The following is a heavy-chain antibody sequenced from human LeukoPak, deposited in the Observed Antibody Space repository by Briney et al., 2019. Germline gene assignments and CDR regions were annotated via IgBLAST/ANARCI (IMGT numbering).Heavy chain of an antibody. D-gene: IGHD5-18*01. CDR3: ARDTYTYGSSAYYFDS. Sequence: SETLSLTCTVSGVSISSSNSYWGWLRQPPGKGLEWLGSIYYSGNTYYNASLKSQVSISIDTSKNQFSLRLTSVTAADTAVYYCARDTYTYGSSAYYFDSWGQGTLVTVSS. V-gene: IGHV4-39*02. J-gene: IGHJ4*02. CDR1: GVSISSSNSY. CDR2: IYYSGNT.